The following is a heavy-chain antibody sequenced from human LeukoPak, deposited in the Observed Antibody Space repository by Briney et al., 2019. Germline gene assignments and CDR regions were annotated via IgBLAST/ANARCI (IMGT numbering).Heavy chain of an antibody. CDR3: ARGLGFYCSSTSCYVGALDY. Sequence: SQTLSLTCTVSGGSISSGSYYWSWIRQPAGTGLEWIGRIYTSGSTNYNPSLKSRVTISVDTSKNQFSLKLSSVTAADTAVYYRARGLGFYCSSTSCYVGALDYWGQGTPVTVSS. CDR2: IYTSGST. D-gene: IGHD2-2*01. V-gene: IGHV4-61*02. CDR1: GGSISSGSYY. J-gene: IGHJ4*02.